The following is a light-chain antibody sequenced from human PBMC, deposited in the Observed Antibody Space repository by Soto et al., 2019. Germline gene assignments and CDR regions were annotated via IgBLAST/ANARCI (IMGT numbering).Light chain of an antibody. V-gene: IGLV2-14*01. CDR1: STHIGSSNF. J-gene: IGLJ3*02. CDR2: EVS. Sequence: QSALPQPASVSGSPGQSITISCTGTSTHIGSSNFVSWYQQHPGKAPQLIIYEVSNRPSGVSDRFSGSKSGDTASLTISGLQAEDEADYYCSSYTSSSTWVFGGGTKLTVL. CDR3: SSYTSSSTWV.